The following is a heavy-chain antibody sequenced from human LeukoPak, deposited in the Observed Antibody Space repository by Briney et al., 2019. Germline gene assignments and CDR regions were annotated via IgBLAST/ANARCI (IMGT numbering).Heavy chain of an antibody. CDR3: ARWGSYHNWFDP. Sequence: GASVKVSCKASGYTFTSYDINWVRQATGQGLEWMGWMNPNSGNTGYAQKFQGRVTMTRNTSISTAYMELSSLRSEDTAVYYCARWGSYHNWFDPWGQGTLVTVSS. D-gene: IGHD3-16*01. V-gene: IGHV1-8*01. CDR1: GYTFTSYD. J-gene: IGHJ5*02. CDR2: MNPNSGNT.